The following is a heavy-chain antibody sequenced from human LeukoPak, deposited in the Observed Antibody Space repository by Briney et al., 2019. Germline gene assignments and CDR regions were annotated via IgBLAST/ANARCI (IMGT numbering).Heavy chain of an antibody. CDR3: ARADILTGYPYFDY. CDR1: GGSFSSGSYY. D-gene: IGHD3-9*01. J-gene: IGHJ4*02. V-gene: IGHV4-61*01. Sequence: SETLSLTCTVSGGSFSSGSYYWSWIRQPPGKGLEWIGYIYYSGSTNYNPSLKSRVTISVDTSKNQFSLKLSSVTAADTAVYYCARADILTGYPYFDYWGQGTLVTVSS. CDR2: IYYSGST.